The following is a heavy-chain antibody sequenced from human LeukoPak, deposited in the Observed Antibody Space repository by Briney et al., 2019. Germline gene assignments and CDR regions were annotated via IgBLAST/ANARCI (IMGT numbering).Heavy chain of an antibody. CDR1: GFTFSSYA. Sequence: GGSLRLSCAASGFTFSSYAMSWVRQAPGKGLEWVSAISGSGGSTYYADSVKGRFTISRDNSKNTLYLQMSSLRAEDTAVYYCAKVAEVGATGYYYYMDVWGKGTTVTISS. D-gene: IGHD1-26*01. J-gene: IGHJ6*03. CDR3: AKVAEVGATGYYYYMDV. V-gene: IGHV3-23*01. CDR2: ISGSGGST.